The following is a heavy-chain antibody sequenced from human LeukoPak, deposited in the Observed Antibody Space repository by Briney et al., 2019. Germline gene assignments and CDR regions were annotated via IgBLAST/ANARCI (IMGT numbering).Heavy chain of an antibody. J-gene: IGHJ4*02. CDR1: GFSFATYW. D-gene: IGHD2-2*03. Sequence: GESLKISCKGSGFSFATYWIAWVRQMPGKGLEWMGIIYPDESNIRYSPSFQGQVTISADKSISTAYLQWSSLKASDTAIYYCARPPSRGYSSSFEYWGQGTLVTVSS. V-gene: IGHV5-51*01. CDR3: ARPPSRGYSSSFEY. CDR2: IYPDESNI.